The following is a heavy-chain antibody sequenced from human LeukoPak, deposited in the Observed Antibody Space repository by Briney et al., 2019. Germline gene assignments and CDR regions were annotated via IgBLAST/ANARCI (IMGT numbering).Heavy chain of an antibody. CDR1: GYSFTSYW. CDR3: ARHSYGTNYYFDY. J-gene: IGHJ4*02. Sequence: KYGESLRISCKGSGYSFTSYWIGWVRQMPGKGLEWMGIIYPSDSDTRYSPSFQGQVTISADKSISTAYLQWSSLKASDTAMYYCARHSYGTNYYFDYWGQGTLVTVSS. CDR2: IYPSDSDT. D-gene: IGHD5-18*01. V-gene: IGHV5-51*01.